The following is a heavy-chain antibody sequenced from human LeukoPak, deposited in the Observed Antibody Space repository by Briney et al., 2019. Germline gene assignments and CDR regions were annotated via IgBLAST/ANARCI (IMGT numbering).Heavy chain of an antibody. V-gene: IGHV3-33*01. J-gene: IGHJ5*02. D-gene: IGHD5-12*01. CDR3: ARDGYQSHNWFDP. CDR1: GFTFSSYG. CDR2: IWYDGSNK. Sequence: PGRSLRLSCAASGFTFSSYGMHWVRQAPGKGLELVAVIWYDGSNKYYADSVKGRFTISRDNSKNTLYLQMNSLRAEDTAVYYCARDGYQSHNWFDPWGQGTLVTVSS.